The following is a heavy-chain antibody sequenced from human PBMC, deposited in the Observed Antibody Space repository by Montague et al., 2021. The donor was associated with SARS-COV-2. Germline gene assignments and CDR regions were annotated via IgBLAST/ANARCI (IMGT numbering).Heavy chain of an antibody. D-gene: IGHD6-19*01. V-gene: IGHV3-23*01. CDR1: GFTFSSYG. CDR3: AKKTMAVPGSPHFDS. CDR2: ISGGGDMT. Sequence: SLRLSCAASGFTFSSYGMFWVRQTPGKGLEWVSAISGGGDMTYYADSVKGRFTISRDNSENTLYLQMNTLRAEDTAVYFCAKKTMAVPGSPHFDSWGQGTLVTVSS. J-gene: IGHJ4*02.